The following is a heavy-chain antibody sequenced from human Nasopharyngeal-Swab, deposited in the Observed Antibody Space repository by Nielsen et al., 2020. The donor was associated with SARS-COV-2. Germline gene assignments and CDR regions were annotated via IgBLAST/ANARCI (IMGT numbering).Heavy chain of an antibody. Sequence: GESLKISCAASGFTFSSYGMHWVRQAPGKGLEWVAVIWYDGSNKYYADSVKGRFTISRDNSKNTLYLQMNSLRAEDTAVYYCAREDVGATPPIDYWCQGTLVTVSS. CDR1: GFTFSSYG. J-gene: IGHJ4*02. CDR3: AREDVGATPPIDY. D-gene: IGHD1-26*01. CDR2: IWYDGSNK. V-gene: IGHV3-33*01.